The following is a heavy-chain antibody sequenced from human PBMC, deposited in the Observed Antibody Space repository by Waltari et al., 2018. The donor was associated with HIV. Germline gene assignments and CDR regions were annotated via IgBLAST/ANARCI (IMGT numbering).Heavy chain of an antibody. CDR1: GGSISNNNW. V-gene: IGHV4-4*02. J-gene: IGHJ4*02. D-gene: IGHD6-25*01. CDR3: ARVDENSSGRMDY. Sequence: QVQLQETGPGLVKPSGTLSLTCAVSGGSISNNNWWSWVRQPPGKGLEWIGEIYHSETTNYNPSLKSRVTISIDKFNNNFSLKLSSVTAADTAVYYCARVDENSSGRMDYWGQGNLVTVSS. CDR2: IYHSETT.